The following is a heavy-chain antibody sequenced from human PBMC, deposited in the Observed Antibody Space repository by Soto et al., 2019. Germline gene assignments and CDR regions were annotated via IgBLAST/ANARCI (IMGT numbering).Heavy chain of an antibody. CDR2: IWYDGSKK. Sequence: QVQLVESGGGVVQPGTSLRLSCAPSGFTFSRYGMHWVRQAPGKGLEWVAVIWYDGSKKYYADSVKGRFTISRDNSKNTLYLQMEGLRAEDTAVYYCTRDAGVTTDYFARWGQGTVVAVSS. CDR1: GFTFSRYG. D-gene: IGHD4-17*01. J-gene: IGHJ4*02. V-gene: IGHV3-33*01. CDR3: TRDAGVTTDYFAR.